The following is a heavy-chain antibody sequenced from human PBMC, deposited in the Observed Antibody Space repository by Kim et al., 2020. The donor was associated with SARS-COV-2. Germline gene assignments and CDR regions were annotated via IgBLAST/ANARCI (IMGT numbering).Heavy chain of an antibody. CDR2: T. V-gene: IGHV3-74*03. J-gene: IGHJ3*02. D-gene: IGHD3-16*01. CDR3: ARGGLRAAFDI. Sequence: TTYPDSGKGRFTSSRDEAKNTLYLQMNSLRAEDTAMYFCARGGLRAAFDIWGPGTMVTVSS.